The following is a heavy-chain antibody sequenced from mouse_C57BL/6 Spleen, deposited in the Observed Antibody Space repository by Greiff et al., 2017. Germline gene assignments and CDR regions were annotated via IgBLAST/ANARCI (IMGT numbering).Heavy chain of an antibody. CDR1: GYTFTSYW. D-gene: IGHD2-4*01. V-gene: IGHV1-69*01. CDR2: IDPSDSDT. J-gene: IGHJ1*03. Sequence: VQLQQPGAELVMPGASVKLSCKASGYTFTSYWMHWVKQRPGQGLEWIGEIDPSDSDTNYNQKFKGKSTLTVDKSSSTAYMQLSSLTSEDSAVYYCARCFYDYEYFDVWGTGTTVTVSS. CDR3: ARCFYDYEYFDV.